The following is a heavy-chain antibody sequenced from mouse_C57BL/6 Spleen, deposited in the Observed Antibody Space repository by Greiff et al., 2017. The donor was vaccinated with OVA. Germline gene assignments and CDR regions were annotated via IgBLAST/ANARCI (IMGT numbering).Heavy chain of an antibody. Sequence: QVQLQQPGAELVRPGSSVKLSCKASGYTFTSYWMHWVKQRPIQGLEWIGNIDPSDSETHYNQKFKDKATLTVDKSSSTAYMQLSSLTSEDSAVYYCARWYYGSSYGSFAYWGQGTLVTVSA. CDR2: IDPSDSET. V-gene: IGHV1-52*01. CDR3: ARWYYGSSYGSFAY. D-gene: IGHD1-1*01. CDR1: GYTFTSYW. J-gene: IGHJ3*01.